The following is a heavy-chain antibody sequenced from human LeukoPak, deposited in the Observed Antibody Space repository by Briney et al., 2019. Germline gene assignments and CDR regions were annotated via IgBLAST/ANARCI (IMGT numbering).Heavy chain of an antibody. CDR3: ARVNYHDSGGSYWWFDP. D-gene: IGHD3-22*01. J-gene: IGHJ5*02. Sequence: ASETLSLTCAVYVGSFSGYYWSWIRQPPGKGLEWIGEINHSGSTNYNPSLKSRVTTSVDPSKNQVSLKVTSVTAADTAVYYCARVNYHDSGGSYWWFDPWGQGTLVTVSS. V-gene: IGHV4-34*01. CDR1: VGSFSGYY. CDR2: INHSGST.